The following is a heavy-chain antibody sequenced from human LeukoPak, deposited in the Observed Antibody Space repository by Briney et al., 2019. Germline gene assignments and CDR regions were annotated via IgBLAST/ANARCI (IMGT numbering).Heavy chain of an antibody. CDR3: ARGVAAAGTFDS. CDR2: VYTSGST. D-gene: IGHD6-13*01. CDR1: GGSISSDY. Sequence: SETLSLTCTVSGGSISSDYWNWIRQPAEKGLEWIGRVYTSGSTNYNPSLKSRVTMSLDKSKNQFSLKLSSVTAADAAVYYCARGVAAAGTFDSWGQGTLVTVSS. V-gene: IGHV4-4*07. J-gene: IGHJ4*02.